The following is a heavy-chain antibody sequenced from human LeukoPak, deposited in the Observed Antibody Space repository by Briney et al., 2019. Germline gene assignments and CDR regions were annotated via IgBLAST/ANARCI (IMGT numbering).Heavy chain of an antibody. CDR3: ARVRGNEWLAHGPEYMDV. CDR1: GGSISSYY. Sequence: SETLSLTCTVSGGSISSYYWSWIRQPPGKGLEWIGYIHYSGSTNYNPSLKSRVTISVDTSKNQFSLKLSSVTAADTAVYYCARVRGNEWLAHGPEYMDVWGKGTTVTVSS. CDR2: IHYSGST. V-gene: IGHV4-59*12. J-gene: IGHJ6*03. D-gene: IGHD6-19*01.